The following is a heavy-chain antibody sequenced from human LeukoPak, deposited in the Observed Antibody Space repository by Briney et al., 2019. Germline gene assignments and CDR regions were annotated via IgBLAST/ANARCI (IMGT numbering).Heavy chain of an antibody. D-gene: IGHD3-10*01. CDR1: GYTFTSYD. J-gene: IGHJ4*02. V-gene: IGHV1-8*01. CDR2: MNPNSGNT. Sequence: ASVKVSCKASGYTFTSYDINWVRQATGQGLEWMGWMNPNSGNTGYAQKFQGRVTMTRDTSTSTVYMELSSLRSEDTAVYYCAILWFGELPSFDYWGQGTLVTVSS. CDR3: AILWFGELPSFDY.